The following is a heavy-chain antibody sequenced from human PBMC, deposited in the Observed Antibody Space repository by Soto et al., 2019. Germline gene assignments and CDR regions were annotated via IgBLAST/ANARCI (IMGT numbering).Heavy chain of an antibody. V-gene: IGHV4-30-4*01. D-gene: IGHD3-3*01. CDR1: GGSISSGDYY. CDR3: VSGYPWVGFDY. Sequence: SETLSLTCTVSGGSISSGDYYWSWIRQPPGKGLEWIGYIYYSGSTYYNPSLKSRVTISVDTSKNQFSLKLSSVTAADTAVYNCVSGYPWVGFDYWGQGTLVTVSS. J-gene: IGHJ4*02. CDR2: IYYSGST.